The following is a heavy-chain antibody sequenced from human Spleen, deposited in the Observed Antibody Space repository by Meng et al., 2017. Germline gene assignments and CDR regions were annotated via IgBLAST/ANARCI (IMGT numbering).Heavy chain of an antibody. V-gene: IGHV4-34*01. J-gene: IGHJ4*02. D-gene: IGHD4-11*01. Sequence: VPLQQWGAGLLKPSETLSLTCVGSGGSFSDYYWSWIRQPPGKGLEWIGEINHSGSTNYNPSLESRATIPVDTSQNNLSLKLSSVTAADSAVYYCARGPTTMAHDFDYWGQGTLVTVSS. CDR1: GGSFSDYY. CDR2: INHSGST. CDR3: ARGPTTMAHDFDY.